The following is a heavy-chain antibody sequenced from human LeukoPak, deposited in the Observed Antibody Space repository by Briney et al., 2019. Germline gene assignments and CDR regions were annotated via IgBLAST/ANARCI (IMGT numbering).Heavy chain of an antibody. CDR3: ARVQVVPSAISTSGYYYYGMDV. CDR1: GGSISSYY. J-gene: IGHJ6*04. CDR2: IYYSGST. D-gene: IGHD2-2*01. V-gene: IGHV4-59*01. Sequence: PSETLSLTCTVSGGSISSYYWSWIRQPPGKGLEWIGYIYYSGSTNYNPSLKSRVTISVDTSKNQFSLKLSSVTAADTAVYYCARVQVVPSAISTSGYYYYGMDVWGKGTTVTVSS.